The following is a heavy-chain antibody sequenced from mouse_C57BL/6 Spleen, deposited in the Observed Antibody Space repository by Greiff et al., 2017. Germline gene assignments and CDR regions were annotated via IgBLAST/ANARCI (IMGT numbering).Heavy chain of an antibody. CDR3: ARRGTTAYYAMDY. CDR1: GYTFTTYP. Sequence: VQRVESGAELVKPGASVKMSCKASGYTFTTYPIEWMKQNHGKSLEWIGNFHPYNDDTKYNEKFKGKATLTVEKSSSTVYLELSRLTSDDSAVYYCARRGTTAYYAMDYWGQGTSVTVSS. V-gene: IGHV1-47*01. CDR2: FHPYNDDT. D-gene: IGHD1-2*01. J-gene: IGHJ4*01.